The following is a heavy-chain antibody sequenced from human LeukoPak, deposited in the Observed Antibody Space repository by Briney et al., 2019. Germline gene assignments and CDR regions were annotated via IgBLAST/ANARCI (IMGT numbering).Heavy chain of an antibody. CDR2: ISGSGGST. CDR1: GFTFSSYA. D-gene: IGHD2-2*01. CDR3: AKSGNSAAAERYYYYYGMDV. J-gene: IGHJ6*02. Sequence: RGSLRLSCAASGFTFSSYAMSWVRQAPGKGLEWVSAISGSGGSTYYADSVKGRFTISRENSKKTLYLQMNSLRAEDTAVYYCAKSGNSAAAERYYYYYGMDVWGQGTTVTVSS. V-gene: IGHV3-23*01.